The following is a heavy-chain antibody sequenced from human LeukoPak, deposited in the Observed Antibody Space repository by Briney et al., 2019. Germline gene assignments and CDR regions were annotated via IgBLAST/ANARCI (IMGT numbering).Heavy chain of an antibody. CDR3: AKGFSSGSYYDY. Sequence: PGGSLRLSCAASGLTFDEYTMHWVRQGPGKGLEWVSLISWDGGSTYYADSVKGRFTISRDNSKNSLYLQMNSLRTEDTALYYCAKGFSSGSYYDYWGQGTLVTVSS. V-gene: IGHV3-43*01. D-gene: IGHD3-10*01. CDR2: ISWDGGST. J-gene: IGHJ4*02. CDR1: GLTFDEYT.